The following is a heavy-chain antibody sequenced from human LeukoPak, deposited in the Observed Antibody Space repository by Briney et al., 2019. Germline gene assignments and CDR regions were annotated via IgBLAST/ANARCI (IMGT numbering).Heavy chain of an antibody. V-gene: IGHV4-39*01. Sequence: SETLSLTCTVSGGSISSTTYYWDWIRQPPGKGLEWIGTIYYSGSTYYNPSLKSRVTISVDTSKNEFSLNLSSVTAADTAVYYCASRPIVGATNWYFDLWGRGTLVTVSS. J-gene: IGHJ2*01. CDR3: ASRPIVGATNWYFDL. D-gene: IGHD1-26*01. CDR2: IYYSGST. CDR1: GGSISSTTYY.